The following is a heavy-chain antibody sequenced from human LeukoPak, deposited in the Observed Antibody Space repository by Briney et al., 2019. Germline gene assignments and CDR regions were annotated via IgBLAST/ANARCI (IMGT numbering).Heavy chain of an antibody. J-gene: IGHJ4*02. D-gene: IGHD6-13*01. V-gene: IGHV1-3*01. CDR3: ARSGSNWSCDS. CDR2: INAGNGDVT. CDR1: GYAFPHYG. Sequence: RASVKVSCKASGYAFPHYGVQWVRQAPGQTLEWMGWINAGNGDVTKYSQKFQARLTITTDTSATTVYMELNSLRSEDTAVYYCARSGSNWSCDSWGQGTLVTVSS.